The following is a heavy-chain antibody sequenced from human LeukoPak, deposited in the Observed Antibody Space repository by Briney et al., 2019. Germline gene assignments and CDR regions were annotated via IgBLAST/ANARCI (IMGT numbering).Heavy chain of an antibody. V-gene: IGHV3-21*01. Sequence: GGSLRLSCAASGFTFSSYSMNWVRQAPGKGLEWVSSISSSSSYIYYADSVKGRFTISRDNAKNSLYLQMNSLRAEDTAVYYCARDPAVAGRYFDYWGQGTLVTVSS. D-gene: IGHD6-19*01. CDR2: ISSSSSYI. CDR3: ARDPAVAGRYFDY. CDR1: GFTFSSYS. J-gene: IGHJ4*02.